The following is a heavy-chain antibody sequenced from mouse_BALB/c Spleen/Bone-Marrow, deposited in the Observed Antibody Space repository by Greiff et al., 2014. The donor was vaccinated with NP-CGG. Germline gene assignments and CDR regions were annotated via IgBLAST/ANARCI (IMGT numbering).Heavy chain of an antibody. CDR3: TRALGDGYYYAMDY. J-gene: IGHJ4*01. V-gene: IGHV1-74*01. D-gene: IGHD2-3*01. CDR2: IDPSDSET. CDR1: GYTFTSYW. Sequence: QVQLKQSXAELVKPGAPVKLSCKASGYTFTSYWMNWVKQRPGRGLEWIGRIDPSDSETHYNQKFKDKATLTVDKSSSTAYIQLSSLTSEDSAVYYRTRALGDGYYYAMDYWGQGTSVTVSS.